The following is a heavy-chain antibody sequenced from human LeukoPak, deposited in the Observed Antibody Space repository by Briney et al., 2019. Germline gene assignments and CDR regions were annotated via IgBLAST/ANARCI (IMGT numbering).Heavy chain of an antibody. J-gene: IGHJ4*02. CDR1: GFSFSEYA. D-gene: IGHD5-12*01. Sequence: GGSLRLSCRTSGFSFSEYAINWVRQAPGKGLEWVSGISRGGRDRYHADSVKGRFTIYSDNSDNTLYLQMNRLRGEDTAVYYCAKDRWLNIERRPMDYWGQGTLVTVSS. V-gene: IGHV3-23*01. CDR3: AKDRWLNIERRPMDY. CDR2: ISRGGRDR.